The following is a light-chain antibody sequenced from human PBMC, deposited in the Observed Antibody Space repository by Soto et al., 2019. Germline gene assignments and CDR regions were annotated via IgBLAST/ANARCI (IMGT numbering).Light chain of an antibody. J-gene: IGLJ2*01. CDR1: SSDVCGYNY. CDR2: DVS. Sequence: QSALTQPASVSGSPGQSITISCTGTSSDVCGYNYVSWYQQHPGKAPKLMIYDVSNRPSGVSNRFSGSKSGNTASLTISGLQVEDEADYYCSSYTSSSTYVVFGGGTKLTVL. V-gene: IGLV2-14*01. CDR3: SSYTSSSTYVV.